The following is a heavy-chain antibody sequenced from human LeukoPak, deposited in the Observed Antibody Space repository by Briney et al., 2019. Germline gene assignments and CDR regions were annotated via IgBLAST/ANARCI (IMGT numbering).Heavy chain of an antibody. J-gene: IGHJ4*02. Sequence: SVKVSCKASGGTFSSYAISWVRQAPGQGLEWMGRIIPILGIANYAQKFQGRVTITADKSTSTAYMELSSLRSDDTAVYYCARVGVAVAGKAFDYWGQGTLVTVSS. V-gene: IGHV1-69*04. CDR2: IIPILGIA. D-gene: IGHD6-19*01. CDR1: GGTFSSYA. CDR3: ARVGVAVAGKAFDY.